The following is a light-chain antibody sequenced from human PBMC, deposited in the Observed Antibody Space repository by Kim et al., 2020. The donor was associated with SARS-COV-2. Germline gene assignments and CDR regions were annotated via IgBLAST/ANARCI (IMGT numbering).Light chain of an antibody. CDR1: QNVNKN. CDR2: GAS. Sequence: EIVMTQSPATLSVSPGERVTLSCRASQNVNKNLAWYQQEPGQPPRLLIYGASTRATGVPVRFSGGGSGREFTLTISGLQSEDFALYYCQQYNNWPGTFGQGTKVDIK. V-gene: IGKV3-15*01. CDR3: QQYNNWPGT. J-gene: IGKJ1*01.